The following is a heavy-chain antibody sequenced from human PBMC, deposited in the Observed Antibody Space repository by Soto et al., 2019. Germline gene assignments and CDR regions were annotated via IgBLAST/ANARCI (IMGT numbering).Heavy chain of an antibody. CDR3: ARAPNYYDSSGYYNNWFDP. J-gene: IGHJ5*02. V-gene: IGHV4-61*01. CDR1: GGSVSSGSYY. CDR2: IYYSGST. Sequence: PSETRSLTCTVSGGSVSSGSYYWSWIRQPPGKGLEWIGYIYYSGSTNYNPSLKSRVTISVDTSKSQFSLKLSSVTAADTAVYYCARAPNYYDSSGYYNNWFDPWGQGTLVTVSS. D-gene: IGHD3-22*01.